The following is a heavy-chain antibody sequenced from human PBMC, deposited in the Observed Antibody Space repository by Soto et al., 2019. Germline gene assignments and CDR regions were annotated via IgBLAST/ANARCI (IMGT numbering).Heavy chain of an antibody. J-gene: IGHJ4*02. CDR1: GFTFSSYS. D-gene: IGHD3-22*01. CDR3: AFLYYYDSSGYYYDLDY. V-gene: IGHV3-48*02. CDR2: ISSTSSTI. Sequence: GGSLRLSCAASGFTFSSYSMNWVRQAPGKGLEWVSYISSTSSTIYYADSVKGRFTISRDNAKNSLYLQMNSLRDEDTAVYYCAFLYYYDSSGYYYDLDYWGQGSLVTVSS.